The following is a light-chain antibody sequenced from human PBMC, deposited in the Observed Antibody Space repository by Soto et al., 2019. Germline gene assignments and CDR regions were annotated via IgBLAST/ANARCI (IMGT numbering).Light chain of an antibody. CDR3: ATWDSSLSAGV. CDR1: SSNIGNNY. J-gene: IGLJ2*01. Sequence: QSVLTQPPSGSAAPGQKGTISCSGSSSNIGNNYVSWYQHLPGTAPKLLIYDNNKRPSGIPDRFSGSKSGTSATLGITGLQTGDEADYYCATWDSSLSAGVFGGGTQL. V-gene: IGLV1-51*01. CDR2: DNN.